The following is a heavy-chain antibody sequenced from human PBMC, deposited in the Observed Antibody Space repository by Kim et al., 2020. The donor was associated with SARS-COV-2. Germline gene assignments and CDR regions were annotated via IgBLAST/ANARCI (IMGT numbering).Heavy chain of an antibody. CDR1: VGSISSSSYY. J-gene: IGHJ4*02. CDR2: IHYSGST. CDR3: ARHNLLGISFDY. V-gene: IGHV4-39*01. D-gene: IGHD2-15*01. Sequence: SETLSLTCTVSVGSISSSSYYWDWIRQPPGKGLEWIGRIHYSGSTQYNPSLKSRVTISLDTSKNQFSLKLSSVTAADTAVYYCARHNLLGISFDYWGQGALVTVSS.